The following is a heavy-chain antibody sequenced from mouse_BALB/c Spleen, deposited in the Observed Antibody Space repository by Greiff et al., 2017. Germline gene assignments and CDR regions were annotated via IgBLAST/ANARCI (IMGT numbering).Heavy chain of an antibody. Sequence: EVKLMESGAELVRSGASVKLSCTASGFNINDYYMHWVKQRPEQGLEWIGWIDPENGDTEYAPKFQGKATMTADTSSNTAYLQLSSLTSEDTAVYYCNATYYYGSSFAYWGQGTLVTVSA. CDR3: NATYYYGSSFAY. V-gene: IGHV14-4*02. J-gene: IGHJ3*01. CDR1: GFNINDYY. D-gene: IGHD1-1*01. CDR2: IDPENGDT.